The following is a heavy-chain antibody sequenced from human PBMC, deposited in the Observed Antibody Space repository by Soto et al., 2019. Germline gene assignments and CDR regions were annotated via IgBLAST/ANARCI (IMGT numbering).Heavy chain of an antibody. J-gene: IGHJ4*02. CDR2: IKSKSDGGTT. CDR3: ITVPWEVIVVK. CDR1: GFTFRQPW. D-gene: IGHD2-15*01. V-gene: IGHV3-15*01. Sequence: EVPLVESGGGLVKPGGSLRLSCAASGFTFRQPWMSWVRQAPGKGLEWVGRIKSKSDGGTTDYAAPVKGRFTISRDDSKNTLYLQMNSLKTEETAKYYCITVPWEVIVVKWGQGTLVTVSS.